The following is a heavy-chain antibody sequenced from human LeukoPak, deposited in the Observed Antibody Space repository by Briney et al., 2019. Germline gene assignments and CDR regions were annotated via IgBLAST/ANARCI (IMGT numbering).Heavy chain of an antibody. CDR1: GFTFSSFG. D-gene: IGHD4-17*01. CDR2: ISYDGSYK. CDR3: ARDRRRAHGDYDV. Sequence: GGSLRLSCAASGFTFSSFGMHWVRQAPGKGLEWVAVISYDGSYKFYADSVKGRFTISRDNSKNTLYLQMNSLRAEDTAVYYCARDRRRAHGDYDVWGQGTTVTVSS. V-gene: IGHV3-30*03. J-gene: IGHJ6*02.